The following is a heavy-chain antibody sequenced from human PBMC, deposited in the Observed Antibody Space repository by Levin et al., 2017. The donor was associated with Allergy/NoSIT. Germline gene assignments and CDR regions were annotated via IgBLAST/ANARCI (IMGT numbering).Heavy chain of an antibody. CDR1: GGSISSYY. D-gene: IGHD5-12*01. CDR2: IYSSGST. Sequence: SQTLSLTCTVSGGSISSYYWSWIRQPPGKGLEWIGYIYSSGSTYYNPSLKSRVTISVDTSKNQFSLNLNSVTAADTAVYYCARVTNSGSDFDYWGQGTLVTVSS. CDR3: ARVTNSGSDFDY. J-gene: IGHJ4*02. V-gene: IGHV4-59*01.